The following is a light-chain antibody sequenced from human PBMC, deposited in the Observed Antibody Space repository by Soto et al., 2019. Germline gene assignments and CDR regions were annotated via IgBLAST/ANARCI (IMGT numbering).Light chain of an antibody. CDR1: QSLSSGY. J-gene: IGKJ1*01. CDR2: RAS. CDR3: QQYKNWPPWT. Sequence: EIVLTQSPGTLSLSPGGRVTLSCRASQSLSSGYLAWYQQRPGQAPRLLIYRASTRATGVPARFSGSGSGTEFTLTISGLQSEDSAVYYCQQYKNWPPWTFGQGTKVDIK. V-gene: IGKV3-15*01.